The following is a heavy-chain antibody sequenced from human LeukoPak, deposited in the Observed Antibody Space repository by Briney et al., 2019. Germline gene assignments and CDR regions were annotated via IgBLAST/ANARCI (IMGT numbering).Heavy chain of an antibody. D-gene: IGHD3-3*01. V-gene: IGHV3-48*03. CDR2: ISSSGHTI. Sequence: GGSLRLSCAASGFTFSSYELNWVRQAPGKGLEWVSYISSSGHTIYYADSVKGRFSVSRDNSKNSLYLQMNSLRGEDTAFYYGAIEGDFGLSPSIDYWGQGTLGTVSS. J-gene: IGHJ4*02. CDR1: GFTFSSYE. CDR3: AIEGDFGLSPSIDY.